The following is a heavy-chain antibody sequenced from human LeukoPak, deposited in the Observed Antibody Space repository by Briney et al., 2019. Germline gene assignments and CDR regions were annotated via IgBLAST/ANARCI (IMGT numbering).Heavy chain of an antibody. Sequence: SETLSLTCTVSGGSISSSSYYWGWIRQPPGKGLEWIGSIYYSGSTYYNPSLKSRVTISVDTSKNQFSLKLSSVTAADTAVYYCARHQSDGELRFFDPWGQGTLVTVSS. D-gene: IGHD1-26*01. CDR3: ARHQSDGELRFFDP. V-gene: IGHV4-39*01. J-gene: IGHJ5*02. CDR1: GGSISSSSYY. CDR2: IYYSGST.